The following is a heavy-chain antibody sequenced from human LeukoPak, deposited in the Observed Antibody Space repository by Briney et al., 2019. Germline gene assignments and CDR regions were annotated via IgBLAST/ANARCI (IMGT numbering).Heavy chain of an antibody. D-gene: IGHD3-22*01. V-gene: IGHV3-53*01. J-gene: IGHJ4*02. CDR2: IYSGGNT. Sequence: GGSLRLSCAVSGFTVSSNSMSWVRQAPGKGLEWVSFIYSGGNTHNSDSVKGRFTISRDNSKNTLYLQMNSLRAEDTAVYYCARRAGDYSHPYDYWGQGTLVTVSS. CDR1: GFTVSSNS. CDR3: ARRAGDYSHPYDY.